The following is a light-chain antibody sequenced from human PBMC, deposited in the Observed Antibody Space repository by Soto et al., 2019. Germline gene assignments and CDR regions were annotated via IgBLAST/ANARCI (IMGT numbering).Light chain of an antibody. CDR1: QSVIRNY. Sequence: ESVLTQSPGTLSLSPGERATLSCRTSQSVIRNYLAWYQQTPGRSPRLLIYGASNRATGIPDRFSGSGSGTDFTLTISGLEPEDFAVYYCQQYGGLPTFGQGTKVDIK. CDR3: QQYGGLPT. J-gene: IGKJ1*01. V-gene: IGKV3-20*01. CDR2: GAS.